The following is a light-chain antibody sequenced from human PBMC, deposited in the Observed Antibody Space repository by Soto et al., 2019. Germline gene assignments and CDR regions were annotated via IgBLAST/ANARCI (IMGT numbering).Light chain of an antibody. CDR1: SGSVSTNYY. V-gene: IGLV8-61*01. CDR3: ALYMGSGIGV. Sequence: QTVVTQEPSFSVSPGETVTLTCGLNSGSVSTNYYPSWYQQTPGQPPRTLMYSTNTRSSGVPDRFSGSILGNKAALTITGAQADDEADYSCALYMGSGIGVFGGGTKLTVL. J-gene: IGLJ3*02. CDR2: STN.